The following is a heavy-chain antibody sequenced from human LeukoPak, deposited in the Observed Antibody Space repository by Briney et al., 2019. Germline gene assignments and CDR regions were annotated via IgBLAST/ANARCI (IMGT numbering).Heavy chain of an antibody. D-gene: IGHD6-13*01. J-gene: IGHJ4*02. CDR1: GYTFTSYY. CDR2: FDPEDGET. CDR3: ATDPADSSSWGPGY. Sequence: GASVKVSCKASGYTFTSYYMHWVRQAPGKGLEWMGGFDPEDGETIYAQKFQGRVTMTEDTSTDTAYMELSSLRSEDTAVYYCATDPADSSSWGPGYWGQGTLVTVSS. V-gene: IGHV1-24*01.